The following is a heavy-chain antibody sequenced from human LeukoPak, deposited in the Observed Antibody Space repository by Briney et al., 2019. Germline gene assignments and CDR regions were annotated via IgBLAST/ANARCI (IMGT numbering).Heavy chain of an antibody. CDR1: GGTFSSYA. J-gene: IGHJ4*02. V-gene: IGHV1-69*13. Sequence: GASVKVSCKASGGTFSSYAISWVRQAPGQGLEWMGGIIPIFGTANYAQKFQGRVTITADESTSTAYMELSSLRSEDTAVYYCARGSSSWYTPFDYWGQGTLGTVSS. CDR2: IIPIFGTA. D-gene: IGHD6-13*01. CDR3: ARGSSSWYTPFDY.